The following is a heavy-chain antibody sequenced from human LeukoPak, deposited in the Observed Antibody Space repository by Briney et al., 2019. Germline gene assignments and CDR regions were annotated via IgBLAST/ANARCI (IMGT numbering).Heavy chain of an antibody. CDR3: ARETYYYDSSGYLFDY. CDR1: GFTFSSYE. CDR2: ISSSGSTI. J-gene: IGHJ4*02. V-gene: IGHV3-48*03. Sequence: PGGSLRLSCAASGFTFSSYEMNWVRQAPGKGLELVSYISSSGSTIYYADSVKGRFTISRDNAKNSVYLQMNSLRAEDTAVYYCARETYYYDSSGYLFDYWGQGTLVTVSS. D-gene: IGHD3-22*01.